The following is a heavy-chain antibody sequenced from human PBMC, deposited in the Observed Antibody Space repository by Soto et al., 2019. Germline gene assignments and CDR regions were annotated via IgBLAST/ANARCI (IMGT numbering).Heavy chain of an antibody. J-gene: IGHJ4*02. Sequence: EVQLLESGGGLVQPGGSLRLSCAASGFTFNTYVMTWVRQAPGKGLEWVSAISGGGDTTSYADSVKGRFTVSRDGSKNTLYLQMSSLRAEDTALYYCAKGRGGAGSLTPRVDFWGQGTLFTVSS. CDR2: ISGGGDTT. V-gene: IGHV3-23*01. CDR3: AKGRGGAGSLTPRVDF. D-gene: IGHD3-10*01. CDR1: GFTFNTYV.